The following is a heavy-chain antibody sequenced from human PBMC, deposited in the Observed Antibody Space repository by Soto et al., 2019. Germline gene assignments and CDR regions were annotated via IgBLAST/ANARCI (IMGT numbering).Heavy chain of an antibody. V-gene: IGHV1-18*01. CDR3: ARGPIRRVTTVTTRPNY. J-gene: IGHJ4*02. Sequence: QVQLVQSGAEVKKPGASVKVSCKASGYTFTTYGITWVRQAPGQGLEWMGWISTYNGNTNYAQKLQGRVTMTTDTSTSTAYMELRSLRSDDTPVYYCARGPIRRVTTVTTRPNYWGQGTLVTVSS. CDR2: ISTYNGNT. D-gene: IGHD4-17*01. CDR1: GYTFTTYG.